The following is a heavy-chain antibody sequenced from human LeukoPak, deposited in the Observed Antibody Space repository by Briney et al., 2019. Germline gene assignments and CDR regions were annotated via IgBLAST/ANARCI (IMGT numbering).Heavy chain of an antibody. CDR1: GYTFTSYG. Sequence: ASVKVSCKASGYTFTSYGISWVRQAPGQGLEWMGWISAYNGNTNYAQKLQGRVTMTTDTSTSTAYMELRSLRFDDTAVYYCATCTMVRGVILLGFDYWGQGTLVTVSS. V-gene: IGHV1-18*04. CDR2: ISAYNGNT. D-gene: IGHD3-10*01. J-gene: IGHJ4*02. CDR3: ATCTMVRGVILLGFDY.